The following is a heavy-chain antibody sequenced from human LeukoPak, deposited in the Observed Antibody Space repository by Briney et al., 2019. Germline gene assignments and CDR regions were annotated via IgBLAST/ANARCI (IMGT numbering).Heavy chain of an antibody. CDR1: GFTFSSYG. CDR3: AKDHGRATDY. D-gene: IGHD5-24*01. J-gene: IGHJ4*02. CDR2: ISYDGSNK. V-gene: IGHV3-30*18. Sequence: GGSLRLSCAASGFTFSSYGMHWVRQAPGKGLEWVAVISYDGSNKYYADSVKGRFTISRDNSKNTLYLQMNSLRAEDTAVYYCAKDHGRATDYWGQGTLVIVSS.